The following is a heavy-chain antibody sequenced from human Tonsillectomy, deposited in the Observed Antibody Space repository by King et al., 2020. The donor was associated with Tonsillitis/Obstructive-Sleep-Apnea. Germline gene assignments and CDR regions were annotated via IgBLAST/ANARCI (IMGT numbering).Heavy chain of an antibody. D-gene: IGHD6-19*01. Sequence: VQLVESGFEFKKPGASVKVSCKAAGYTFTSYAMNGVRQAPGQGLERMGWITTNTGNPTYAPGVTGRFVFSLDTSVSTTYLQISGLKAEDTAVYYCARDLAVAGAGWGQGTLVTVSS. CDR1: GYTFTSYA. J-gene: IGHJ4*02. CDR2: ITTNTGNP. CDR3: ARDLAVAGAG. V-gene: IGHV7-4-1*02.